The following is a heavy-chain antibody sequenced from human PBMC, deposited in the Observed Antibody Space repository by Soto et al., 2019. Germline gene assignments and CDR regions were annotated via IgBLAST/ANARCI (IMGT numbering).Heavy chain of an antibody. V-gene: IGHV4-30-2*01. CDR2: IYHSGST. J-gene: IGHJ4*02. CDR3: ARAGGLGAVAVDY. Sequence: QLQLQESGSGLVKPSQTLSLTCAVSGGSISSGGYSWSWIRQPPGKGLEWIGYIYHSGSTYYNPSIKSRVTISVDRSKTQSSLKLSSVTAADTAVYYCARAGGLGAVAVDYWGQGTRVTVSS. CDR1: GGSISSGGYS. D-gene: IGHD6-19*01.